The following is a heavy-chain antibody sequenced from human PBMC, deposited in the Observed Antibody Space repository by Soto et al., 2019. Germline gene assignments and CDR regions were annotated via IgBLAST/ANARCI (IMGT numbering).Heavy chain of an antibody. CDR1: GYTFTGSS. Sequence: QVQLVQSGAEVKKPGASVNVSCEASGYTFTGSSIHWVRQAPGQGLEWMGYINPNSGDTIFAQKFQGRVTMTRDTSISTAYMELSRVASDDTAVYYCARDEGGSPWDWGQGTLVTVSS. CDR2: INPNSGDT. D-gene: IGHD3-16*01. J-gene: IGHJ4*02. CDR3: ARDEGGSPWD. V-gene: IGHV1-2*02.